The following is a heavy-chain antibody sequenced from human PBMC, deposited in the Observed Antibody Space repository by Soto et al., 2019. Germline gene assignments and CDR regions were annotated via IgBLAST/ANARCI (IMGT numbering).Heavy chain of an antibody. D-gene: IGHD3-3*01. J-gene: IGHJ4*02. V-gene: IGHV3-23*01. CDR2: ISGSGGDT. Sequence: GGSLRLSCAASGFTFNNYAISWVRQAPGRGLEWVSTISGSGGDTYYADSVKGRFTISRDNSKNTLYLQMNNLRAEDTALYYCSKDRALLFWSGYSSYFDYWGQGALVTVSS. CDR1: GFTFNNYA. CDR3: SKDRALLFWSGYSSYFDY.